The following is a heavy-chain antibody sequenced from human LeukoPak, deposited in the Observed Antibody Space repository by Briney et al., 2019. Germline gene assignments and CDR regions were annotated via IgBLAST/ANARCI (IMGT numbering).Heavy chain of an antibody. CDR1: GGSISSYY. Sequence: PSETLSLTCPVSGGSISSYYWSWIRQPPGKGLEWIGYIYCSGRTNYNPSLKSRVTISVDTSKNQFSLNLSSVTAADTPVYYCASHGSGSPAPRDSWFDPWGQGTLVTVSS. V-gene: IGHV4-59*08. D-gene: IGHD3-10*01. CDR3: ASHGSGSPAPRDSWFDP. CDR2: IYCSGRT. J-gene: IGHJ5*02.